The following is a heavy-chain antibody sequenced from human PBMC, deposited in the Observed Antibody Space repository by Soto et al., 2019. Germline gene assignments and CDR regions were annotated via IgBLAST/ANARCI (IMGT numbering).Heavy chain of an antibody. CDR2: ISDSGATT. D-gene: IGHD6-19*01. CDR1: GFPFGENA. V-gene: IGHV3-23*01. CDR3: AKEDNSSGSIDH. J-gene: IGHJ4*02. Sequence: GGSLRLSCTASGFPFGENAMSWVRQAPGKGLEWVSGISDSGATTYYADSVRGRFTISRDNSKNTLYLQMKSLRAEDSASYYCAKEDNSSGSIDHWGQGALVTVSS.